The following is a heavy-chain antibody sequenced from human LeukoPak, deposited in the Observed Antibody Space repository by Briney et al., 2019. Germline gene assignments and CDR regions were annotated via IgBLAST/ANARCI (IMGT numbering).Heavy chain of an antibody. J-gene: IGHJ4*02. CDR3: AKGLDRHYDILTGYYNPFDY. CDR2: ISGSGGST. V-gene: IGHV3-23*01. CDR1: GFTFSSYA. Sequence: GASLRLSCAASGFTFSSYAMSWVRQAPGKGLEWVSAISGSGGSTYYADSVKGRFTISRDNSKNTLYLQMNSLRAEDTAVYYCAKGLDRHYDILTGYYNPFDYWGQGTLVTVSS. D-gene: IGHD3-9*01.